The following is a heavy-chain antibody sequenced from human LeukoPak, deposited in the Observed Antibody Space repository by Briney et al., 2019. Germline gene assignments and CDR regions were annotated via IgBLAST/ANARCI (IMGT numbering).Heavy chain of an antibody. CDR3: ARVPMAAADIFDY. V-gene: IGHV4-34*01. CDR1: SGSISGYY. D-gene: IGHD6-13*01. J-gene: IGHJ4*02. Sequence: SETLSLTCAVYSGSISGYYWSWVRQPPGKGLEWIGEINHSGSTNYNPSLKSRVTISVDTCKNQFSLELSSVTCADTAVYYCARVPMAAADIFDYWGQGTLVTVSS. CDR2: INHSGST.